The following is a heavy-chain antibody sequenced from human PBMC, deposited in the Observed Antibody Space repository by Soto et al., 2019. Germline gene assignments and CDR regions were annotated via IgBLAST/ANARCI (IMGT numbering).Heavy chain of an antibody. CDR1: GYTFTSYG. CDR3: ARVLDSYMAYYMDV. Sequence: QVPLVQSGAEVKKPGASVKVSCKASGYTFTSYGISWVRQAPGQGLEWMGWISAYNGNTNYAQRLQGRVTMTTNTSTSTAYMELRSLRSDDTAVYYCARVLDSYMAYYMDVWGKGTTVTVSS. D-gene: IGHD2-21*01. CDR2: ISAYNGNT. V-gene: IGHV1-18*01. J-gene: IGHJ6*03.